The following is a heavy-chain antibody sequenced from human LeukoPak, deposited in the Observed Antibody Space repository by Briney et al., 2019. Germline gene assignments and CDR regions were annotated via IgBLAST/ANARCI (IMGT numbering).Heavy chain of an antibody. J-gene: IGHJ4*02. D-gene: IGHD6-13*01. CDR1: GFTFSSYA. Sequence: PGGSLRLSCAASGFTFSSYAMSWVRQAPGKGLELVSAISGSGGSTYYADSVKGRFTISRDNSKNTLYLQMNSLRAEDTAVYYCAKAYRSSYLYFDYWGQGTLVTVSS. CDR2: ISGSGGST. V-gene: IGHV3-23*01. CDR3: AKAYRSSYLYFDY.